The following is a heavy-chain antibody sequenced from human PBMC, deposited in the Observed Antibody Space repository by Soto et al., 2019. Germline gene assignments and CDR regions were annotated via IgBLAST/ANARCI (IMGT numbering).Heavy chain of an antibody. V-gene: IGHV1-2*02. J-gene: IGHJ4*02. CDR2: INPNSGGT. D-gene: IGHD3-22*01. CDR1: GYTFTGYY. Sequence: ASVKVSCKASGYTFTGYYMHWVRQAPGQGLEWMGWINPNSGGTNYAQKFQGRVTMTRDTSISTAYMELSRLRSDDTAVYYCARDLSYDSSGYYWSWGQGTLVTVCS. CDR3: ARDLSYDSSGYYWS.